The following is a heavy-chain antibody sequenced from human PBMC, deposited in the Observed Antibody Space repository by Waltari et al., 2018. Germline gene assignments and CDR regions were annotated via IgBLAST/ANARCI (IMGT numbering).Heavy chain of an antibody. V-gene: IGHV3-30*18. CDR2: ISYDGSNK. J-gene: IGHJ4*02. CDR1: GFTFSSYG. CDR3: AKLGTGTRVGFDY. Sequence: QVQLVESGGGVVQPGRSLRLSCAASGFTFSSYGMHWVRQAPGKGLEWVAVISYDGSNKYYADSGKGRFTISRDNSKNTLYLQMNSLRAEDTAVYYCAKLGTGTRVGFDYWGQGTLVTVSS. D-gene: IGHD1-1*01.